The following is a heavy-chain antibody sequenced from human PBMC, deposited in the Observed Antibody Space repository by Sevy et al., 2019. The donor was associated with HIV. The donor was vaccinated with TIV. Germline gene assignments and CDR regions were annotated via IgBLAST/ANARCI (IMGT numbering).Heavy chain of an antibody. CDR3: AKRRVQSGLSGGGANYGMDV. V-gene: IGHV3-23*01. CDR1: GFSFSNHW. J-gene: IGHJ6*02. Sequence: GGSLRLSCVGSGFSFSNHWMTWLRQAPGRGLEWVSTLIGGGRRTYYADSVTGRFIISRDNSRNTLYLQMNSLRAEDTAIYYCAKRRVQSGLSGGGANYGMDVCGRGTTVTVSS. CDR2: LIGGGRRT. D-gene: IGHD2-8*02.